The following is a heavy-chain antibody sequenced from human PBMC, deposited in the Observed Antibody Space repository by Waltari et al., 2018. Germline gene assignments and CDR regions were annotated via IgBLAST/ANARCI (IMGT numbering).Heavy chain of an antibody. D-gene: IGHD1-26*01. CDR2: IYYSGST. Sequence: QLQLQESGPGLVKPSETLSLTCTVSGGSISSSSYYWGWIRQPPGKGLELIGIIYYSGSTYYNPSLKSRVTISVDTSKNQFSLKLSSVTAADTAVYYCARRDRYSGSYSIHFDYWGQGTLVTVSS. CDR1: GGSISSSSYY. V-gene: IGHV4-39*01. J-gene: IGHJ4*02. CDR3: ARRDRYSGSYSIHFDY.